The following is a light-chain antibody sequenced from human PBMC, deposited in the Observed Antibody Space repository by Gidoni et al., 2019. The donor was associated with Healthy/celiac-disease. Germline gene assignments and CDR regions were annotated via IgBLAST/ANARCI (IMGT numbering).Light chain of an antibody. V-gene: IGKV4-1*01. CDR2: WAS. CDR1: QSVLYRSNNKHY. Sequence: DIVMTESPDSLAVSLGERATINCKSSQSVLYRSNNKHYLAWYQQKPGQPPKLLIYWASTRESGVPDRFSGSGSATDFTLTISSLQAEDVAVYYCQQYYSTPVWTFGQGTKVEIK. J-gene: IGKJ1*01. CDR3: QQYYSTPVWT.